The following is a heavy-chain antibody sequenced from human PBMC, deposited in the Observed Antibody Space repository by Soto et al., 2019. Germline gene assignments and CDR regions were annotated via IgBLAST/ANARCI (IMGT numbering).Heavy chain of an antibody. J-gene: IGHJ4*02. CDR2: MNPNSGIT. CDR1: GYSFTSYD. V-gene: IGHV1-8*01. D-gene: IGHD3-3*01. Sequence: QVQLVQSGAEVKKPGASVKVSCKASGYSFTSYDINWVRQAPGQGLEWMGWMNPNSGITGYAQKFRGRVTMTRDTSLNTAYMELSSLRSDDTAVYYCARGFYFYLHNPGGNWGQGTLVTVCS. CDR3: ARGFYFYLHNPGGN.